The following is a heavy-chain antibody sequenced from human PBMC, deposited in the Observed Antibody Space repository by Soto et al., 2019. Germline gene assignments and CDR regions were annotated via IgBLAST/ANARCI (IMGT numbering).Heavy chain of an antibody. Sequence: QVQLVESGGGLVKPGGSLRLSCAASGFTFSDHYMNWIRQAPGKGLEWLSFISSSGATKSYADSVKGRLTISRDNAKNSLYLQMNSLSAEDTAIYYCARDIAAAGPGDFDYWGQGTLVTVSS. CDR1: GFTFSDHY. J-gene: IGHJ4*02. D-gene: IGHD6-13*01. V-gene: IGHV3-11*01. CDR3: ARDIAAAGPGDFDY. CDR2: ISSSGATK.